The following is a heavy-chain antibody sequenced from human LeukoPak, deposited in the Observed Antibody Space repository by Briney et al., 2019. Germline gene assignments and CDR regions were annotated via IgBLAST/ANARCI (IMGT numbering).Heavy chain of an antibody. D-gene: IGHD4-17*01. CDR1: GGSFSGYY. J-gene: IGHJ4*02. V-gene: IGHV4-34*01. CDR3: AREDYGEQNFDY. CDR2: INHSGST. Sequence: SETLSLXCAVYGGSFSGYYWSWIRQPPGKGLEWIGEINHSGSTNYNPSLKGRVTISVDTSKNQFSLKLSSVTAADTAVYYCAREDYGEQNFDYWGQGTLVTASS.